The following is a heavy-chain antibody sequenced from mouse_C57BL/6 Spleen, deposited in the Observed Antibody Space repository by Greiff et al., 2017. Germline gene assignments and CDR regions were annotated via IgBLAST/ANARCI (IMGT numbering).Heavy chain of an antibody. V-gene: IGHV1-69*01. Sequence: QVQLQQPGAELVMPGASVKLSCKASGYTFTSYWMHWVKQRPGQGLEWIGEIDPSDSYTNYNQKFKGKSTLTVDKSSSKAYMQISSLTSEDSAVYYCARGDYYGSRRGFDYWGQGTTLTVSS. CDR1: GYTFTSYW. CDR2: IDPSDSYT. D-gene: IGHD1-1*01. CDR3: ARGDYYGSRRGFDY. J-gene: IGHJ2*01.